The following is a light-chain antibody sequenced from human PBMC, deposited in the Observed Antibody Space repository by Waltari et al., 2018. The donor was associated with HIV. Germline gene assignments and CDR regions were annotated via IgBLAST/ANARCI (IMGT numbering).Light chain of an antibody. CDR2: ANI. J-gene: IGLJ2*01. V-gene: IGLV1-40*01. Sequence: QSVLTQPPSVSGAPGQRVTISCTGTSSNIGAGYDVHWYQQLPGTAPKLLIYANIHRPSGVPDRFSVSKSATSASLAITGLQAEDEADYFCQSYDSSLSAYVVFGGGTKLTVL. CDR1: SSNIGAGYD. CDR3: QSYDSSLSAYVV.